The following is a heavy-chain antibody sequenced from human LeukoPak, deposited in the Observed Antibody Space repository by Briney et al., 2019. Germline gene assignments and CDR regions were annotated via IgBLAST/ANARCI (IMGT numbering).Heavy chain of an antibody. Sequence: ASVKVSCKASGYTFTTYYLHWVRQAPGQGLEWMGWINPNSGGTNYALNFEGRVSMTRDTSVTTAYMEVSSLRSDDTAVYYCARGRGVSGGFDYWGQGTLVTVSS. J-gene: IGHJ4*02. CDR2: INPNSGGT. CDR3: ARGRGVSGGFDY. D-gene: IGHD2-15*01. CDR1: GYTFTTYY. V-gene: IGHV1-2*02.